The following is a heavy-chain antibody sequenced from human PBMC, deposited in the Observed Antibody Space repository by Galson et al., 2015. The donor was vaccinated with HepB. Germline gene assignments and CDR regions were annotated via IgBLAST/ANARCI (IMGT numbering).Heavy chain of an antibody. CDR2: IIPIFGTA. CDR1: GGTFSSYA. D-gene: IGHD5-18*01. V-gene: IGHV1-69*13. CDR3: ARGGLGYSYGYGPYAFDI. Sequence: SVKVSCKASGGTFSSYAISWVRQAPGQGLEWMGGIIPIFGTANYAQKFQGRVTITADESTSTAYMELSSLRSEDTAVYYCARGGLGYSYGYGPYAFDIWGQGTMVTVSS. J-gene: IGHJ3*02.